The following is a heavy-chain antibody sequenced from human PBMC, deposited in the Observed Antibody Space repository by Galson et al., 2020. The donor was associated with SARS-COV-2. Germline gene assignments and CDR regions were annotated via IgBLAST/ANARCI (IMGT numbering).Heavy chain of an antibody. Sequence: GGSLRLSCTASGFTFSNYPMNWVRQAPGKGLEWVSSISSDSSSKYYADSVKGRFTISRDNAKNSLSLQMNSLRADDTAVYYCAREGGGSDYWGQGTLVTVSP. CDR3: AREGGGSDY. CDR2: ISSDSSSK. CDR1: GFTFSNYP. J-gene: IGHJ4*02. V-gene: IGHV3-21*03. D-gene: IGHD1-26*01.